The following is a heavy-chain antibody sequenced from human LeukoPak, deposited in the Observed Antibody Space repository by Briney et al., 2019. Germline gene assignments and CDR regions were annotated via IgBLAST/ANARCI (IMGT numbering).Heavy chain of an antibody. CDR1: GGSISSGGYY. CDR3: ARGSGYSSRFDY. J-gene: IGHJ4*02. Sequence: PSQTLSLTCTVSGGSISSGGYYWSWIRQPPGKGLEWIGYIYHSGSTYYNPSLKSRVTISVDRSKNQFSLKLSSVTAADTAVYYCARGSGYSSRFDYWGQGTLVTVSS. D-gene: IGHD3-3*01. V-gene: IGHV4-30-2*01. CDR2: IYHSGST.